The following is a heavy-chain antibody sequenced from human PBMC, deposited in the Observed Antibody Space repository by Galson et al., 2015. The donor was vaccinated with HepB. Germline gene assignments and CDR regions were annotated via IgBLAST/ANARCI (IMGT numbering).Heavy chain of an antibody. CDR2: IFWDDDQ. V-gene: IGHV2-5*02. Sequence: PALVKPTQTLTLTCTFSGFSLNSRGVGVGWIRQPPGEALEWLELIFWDDDQRYTPLLKSRLSVTKDTSKNQVVLKLTSVDPVDTATYYCAHMDLGLTSFAYWGQGTLVTVSS. CDR3: AHMDLGLTSFAY. CDR1: GFSLNSRGVG. D-gene: IGHD3/OR15-3a*01. J-gene: IGHJ4*02.